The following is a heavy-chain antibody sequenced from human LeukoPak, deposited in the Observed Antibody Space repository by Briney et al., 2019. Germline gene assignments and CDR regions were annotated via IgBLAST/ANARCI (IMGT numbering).Heavy chain of an antibody. CDR1: GGSISSSSYY. D-gene: IGHD1-26*01. J-gene: IGHJ6*03. V-gene: IGHV4-39*07. CDR3: ASIRSGSYSNYYMDV. CDR2: IYYSGST. Sequence: PSETLSLTCTVSGGSISSSSYYWGWIRQPPGKGLEWIGSIYYSGSTYYNPSLKSRVTISVDTSKNQFSLKLSSVTAADTAVYYCASIRSGSYSNYYMDVWGKGTTVTVSS.